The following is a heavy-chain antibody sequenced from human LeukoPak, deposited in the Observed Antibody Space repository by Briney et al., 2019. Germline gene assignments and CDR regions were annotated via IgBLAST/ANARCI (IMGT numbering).Heavy chain of an antibody. D-gene: IGHD3-16*02. J-gene: IGHJ4*02. Sequence: GGSLRLSCAASGFTFSSYWMSWVRQAPGKGLEWVANIKQDGSEKYYVDSVKGRFTISRDNAKNSLYLQMNSLSAEDTAVYYCAREGAWDYVWGSYRYFDYWGQGTLVTVSS. CDR2: IKQDGSEK. V-gene: IGHV3-7*03. CDR1: GFTFSSYW. CDR3: AREGAWDYVWGSYRYFDY.